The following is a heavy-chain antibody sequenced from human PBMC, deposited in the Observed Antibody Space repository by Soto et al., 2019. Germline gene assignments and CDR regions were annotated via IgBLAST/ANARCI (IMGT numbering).Heavy chain of an antibody. V-gene: IGHV4-59*08. D-gene: IGHD3-22*01. J-gene: IGHJ2*01. CDR2: IYYSGTT. Sequence: QVQLQESGPGLVKPSETLSLTCTVSGVSISSYYWSWVRQSPGTGLEWIGYIYYSGTTNSNPSLKSRVTMSADTSNNQFSLKLTSVTAADTAVYYCARHLRYYWWFFDLWGRGTLVTVSS. CDR1: GVSISSYY. CDR3: ARHLRYYWWFFDL.